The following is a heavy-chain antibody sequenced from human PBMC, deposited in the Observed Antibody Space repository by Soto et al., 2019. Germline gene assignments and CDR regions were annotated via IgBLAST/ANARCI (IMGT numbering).Heavy chain of an antibody. CDR3: ARDNGSGCNDWFDP. J-gene: IGHJ5*02. V-gene: IGHV4-59*01. CDR2: IYYSGST. D-gene: IGHD3-10*01. Sequence: SETLSLTCTVSGGSISSYYWSWIRQPPGKGLEWIGYIYYSGSTNYNPSLKSRVTISVDTSKNQFSLKLSSVTAADTAVYYCARDNGSGCNDWFDPWGQGTLVTVSS. CDR1: GGSISSYY.